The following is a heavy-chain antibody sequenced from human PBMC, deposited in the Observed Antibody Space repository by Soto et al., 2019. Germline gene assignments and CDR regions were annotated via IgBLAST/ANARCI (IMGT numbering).Heavy chain of an antibody. J-gene: IGHJ4*02. D-gene: IGHD3-3*01. V-gene: IGHV4-34*01. CDR2: INHSGST. Sequence: SETLSLTCAVYGGSFSGYYRSWIRQPPGKGLEWIGEINHSGSTNYNPSLKSRVTISVDTSKNQFSLKLSSVTAADTAVYYCARVHQYYDFWSGYSYGDYFDYWGQGTLVTVSS. CDR3: ARVHQYYDFWSGYSYGDYFDY. CDR1: GGSFSGYY.